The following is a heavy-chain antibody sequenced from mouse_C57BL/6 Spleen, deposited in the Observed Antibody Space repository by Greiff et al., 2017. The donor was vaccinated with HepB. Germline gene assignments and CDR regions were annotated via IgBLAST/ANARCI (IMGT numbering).Heavy chain of an antibody. CDR2: IYPGDGDT. Sequence: QVQLKQSGAELVKPGASVKISCKASGYAFSSYWMNWVKQRPGKGLEWIGQIYPGDGDTNYNGKFKGKATLTADKSSSTAYMQLSSLTSEDSAVYFGARWLLTVYAMDYWGQGTSVTVSS. V-gene: IGHV1-80*01. CDR3: ARWLLTVYAMDY. CDR1: GYAFSSYW. J-gene: IGHJ4*01. D-gene: IGHD2-3*01.